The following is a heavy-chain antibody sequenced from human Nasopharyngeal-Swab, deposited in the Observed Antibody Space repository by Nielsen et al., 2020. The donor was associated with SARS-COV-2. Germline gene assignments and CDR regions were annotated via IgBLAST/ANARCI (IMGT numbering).Heavy chain of an antibody. V-gene: IGHV3-74*01. CDR3: ARDVGGMFSY. J-gene: IGHJ4*02. Sequence: GGSLRLSCAASGFSFSNFWMHWARQVPGTGLVWVSRIDTDGRITDYADSVKRRFTISRDNTKNTLYLQMNGLRAEDTAVYYCARDVGGMFSYWGQGTLVSVSS. D-gene: IGHD3-16*01. CDR2: IDTDGRIT. CDR1: GFSFSNFW.